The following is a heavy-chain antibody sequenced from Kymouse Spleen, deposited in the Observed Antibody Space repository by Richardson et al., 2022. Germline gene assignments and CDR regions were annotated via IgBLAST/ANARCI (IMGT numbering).Heavy chain of an antibody. CDR1: GFTFSSYG. CDR2: IWYDGSNK. V-gene: IGHV3-33*01. D-gene: IGHD1-7*01. Sequence: QVQLVESGGGVVQPGRSLRLSCAASGFTFSSYGMHWVRQAPGKGLEWVAVIWYDGSNKYYADSVKGRFTISRDNSKNTLYLQMNSLRAEDTAVYYCARDRKLELRVFDYWGQGTLVTVSS. CDR3: ARDRKLELRVFDY. J-gene: IGHJ4*02.